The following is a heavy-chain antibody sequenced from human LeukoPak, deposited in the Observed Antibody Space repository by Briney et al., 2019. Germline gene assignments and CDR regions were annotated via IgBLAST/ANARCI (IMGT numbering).Heavy chain of an antibody. J-gene: IGHJ5*02. CDR1: GFTFRDFW. Sequence: PGGSLRLSCAASGFTFRDFWMHWVRQAPGKGPVWVSRMSPDGSATYYADSVKGRFTISRDNAENTMYLQMNSLRADDTAVYYCAKTQGYYDAWGQGALVTVSS. CDR2: MSPDGSAT. V-gene: IGHV3-74*01. D-gene: IGHD2-15*01. CDR3: AKTQGYYDA.